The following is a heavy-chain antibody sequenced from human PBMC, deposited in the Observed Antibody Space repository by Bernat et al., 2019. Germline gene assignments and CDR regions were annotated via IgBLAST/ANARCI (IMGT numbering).Heavy chain of an antibody. CDR2: IYYSGST. J-gene: IGHJ4*02. Sequence: QVQLQESGPGLVKPSETLSLTCSVSVGSISSSNYYWGWIRQPPGKGLEWIGSIYYSGSTYYNPSLKSRVTISIDSSKNQFSLKLSSVTAADAAVYYCARQPDTANFDYWGQGTLVTVSS. V-gene: IGHV4-39*01. CDR3: ARQPDTANFDY. CDR1: VGSISSSNYY. D-gene: IGHD5-18*01.